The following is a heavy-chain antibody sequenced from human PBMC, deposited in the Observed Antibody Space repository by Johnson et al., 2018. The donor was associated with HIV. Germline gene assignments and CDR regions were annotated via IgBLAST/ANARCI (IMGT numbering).Heavy chain of an antibody. D-gene: IGHD3-3*01. CDR1: GFTFSSYG. CDR3: ARDRGSGYYFTQDAFDI. J-gene: IGHJ3*02. V-gene: IGHV3-30*02. Sequence: QVQLVESGGGVVQPGGSLRLSCVASGFTFSSYGMHWVRQAPGQGLEWVAYIRNDASNKYYANSVKGRFTISRDNSKNTLYLQMGSLRAEDMAVYYCARDRGSGYYFTQDAFDIWGQGTMVTVSS. CDR2: IRNDASNK.